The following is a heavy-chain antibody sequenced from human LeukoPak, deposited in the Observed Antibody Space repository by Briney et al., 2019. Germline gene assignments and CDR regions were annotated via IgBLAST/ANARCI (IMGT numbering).Heavy chain of an antibody. CDR3: AAIGRITMVRGEKYYFDY. D-gene: IGHD3-10*01. Sequence: GASVKVSCKASGFTFTSSAVQWVRQARGQRLEWIGWIVVGSGNTNYAQKFQERVTITRDMSTSTAYMELSSLRSEDTAVYYCAAIGRITMVRGEKYYFDYWGQGTLVTVSS. V-gene: IGHV1-58*01. J-gene: IGHJ4*02. CDR1: GFTFTSSA. CDR2: IVVGSGNT.